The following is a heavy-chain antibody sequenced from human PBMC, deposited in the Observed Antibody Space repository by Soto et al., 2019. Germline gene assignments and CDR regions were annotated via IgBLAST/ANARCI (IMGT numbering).Heavy chain of an antibody. CDR1: GGTFSSYT. Sequence: ASVKVSCKASGGTFSSYTISWVRQAPGQGLEWMGRIIPILGIANYAQKFQGRVTITADKSTSTAYMELSSLRSEDTAVYYCARLGYCSSTSCYGSNCSGGSCYYPGDYWGQGTLVTVSS. CDR3: ARLGYCSSTSCYGSNCSGGSCYYPGDY. J-gene: IGHJ4*02. CDR2: IIPILGIA. V-gene: IGHV1-69*02. D-gene: IGHD2-2*01.